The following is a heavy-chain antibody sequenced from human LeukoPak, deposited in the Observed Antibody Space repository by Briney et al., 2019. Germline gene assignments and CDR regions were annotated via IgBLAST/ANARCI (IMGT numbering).Heavy chain of an antibody. CDR2: IYYSGTI. J-gene: IGHJ4*02. V-gene: IGHV4-59*08. Sequence: PSETLSLTCAVSGGSISGYYWSWIRQPPGKGLEWIGYIYYSGTINYNLSLKSRVTISLDTPKNQFSLKLSSATAADTAVYYCARHGSGWLNFDSWGQGTLVTVSS. CDR1: GGSISGYY. D-gene: IGHD3-10*01. CDR3: ARHGSGWLNFDS.